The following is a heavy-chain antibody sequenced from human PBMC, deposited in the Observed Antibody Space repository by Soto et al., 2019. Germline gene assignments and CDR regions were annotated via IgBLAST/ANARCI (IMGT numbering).Heavy chain of an antibody. D-gene: IGHD3-10*01. V-gene: IGHV4-59*01. CDR2: IYYSGGT. Sequence: QVQLQESGPGLVKPSETLSLTCTVSGGSISSYYWSWIRQPPGKGLEWIGYIYYSGGTNYNPSLKSRVTISVDTSKNQFSLKLSSVTAADTAVYYCARGPSPFGALDYWGQGTLVTVSS. J-gene: IGHJ4*02. CDR1: GGSISSYY. CDR3: ARGPSPFGALDY.